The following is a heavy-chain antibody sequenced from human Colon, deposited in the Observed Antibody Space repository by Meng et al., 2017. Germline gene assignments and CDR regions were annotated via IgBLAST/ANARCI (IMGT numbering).Heavy chain of an antibody. J-gene: IGHJ4*02. D-gene: IGHD1-26*01. CDR3: ALKGSFFDS. CDR1: GFYFKDYY. Sequence: QVQLLESGGGFVKPGGSRRLSCVGSGFYFKDYYMSWIRQTPGKGLEWVANIGNNGRPIFYADSVKGRFTISRHNARNSLYLQMDSLTVEDTALYYCALKGSFFDSWGQGALVTVSS. V-gene: IGHV3-11*01. CDR2: IGNNGRPI.